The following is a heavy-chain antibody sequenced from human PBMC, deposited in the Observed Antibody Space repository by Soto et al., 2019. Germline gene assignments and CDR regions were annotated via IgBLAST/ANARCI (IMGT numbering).Heavy chain of an antibody. D-gene: IGHD2-15*01. CDR1: GYSFTSDY. Sequence: GASVKVSCKASGYSFTSDYMHWVRQAPGQGLEWMGIINPSGGSTSYAQKFQGRVTMTRDTSTSTVYMELSSLRSEDTAVYYCARDRWGLGYCSGGSCLRDYSTTGIDVRAQRTTLPVS. J-gene: IGHJ6*02. CDR2: INPSGGST. CDR3: ARDRWGLGYCSGGSCLRDYSTTGIDV. V-gene: IGHV1-46*01.